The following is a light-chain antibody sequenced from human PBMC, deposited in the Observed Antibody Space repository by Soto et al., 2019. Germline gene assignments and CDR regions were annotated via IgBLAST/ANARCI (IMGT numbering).Light chain of an antibody. CDR1: QNITNN. J-gene: IGKJ5*01. Sequence: DIQITQPTSSLSASIGDRVTIIFQASQNITNNLSWYQQKPGKAPNLLIYHASKLAKGVTSRFSGSGSGTDFSFIITSLQREDLATYYCQQYYGLPPLTFGQGTRLEIK. V-gene: IGKV1-33*01. CDR3: QQYYGLPPLT. CDR2: HAS.